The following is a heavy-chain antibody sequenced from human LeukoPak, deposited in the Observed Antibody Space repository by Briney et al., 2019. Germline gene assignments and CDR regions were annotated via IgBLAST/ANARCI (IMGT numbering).Heavy chain of an antibody. D-gene: IGHD4-11*01. CDR1: GFTFSRYA. Sequence: GGSLRLSCAASGFTFSRYAMSWVRQAPGKGLEWVSAMSGSGGSAHYADSVKGRFTISRDNSKNTLYLQMNSLRAEDTAVYYCAREDHSNYNYWGQGTLVTVSS. J-gene: IGHJ4*02. CDR2: MSGSGGSA. V-gene: IGHV3-23*01. CDR3: AREDHSNYNY.